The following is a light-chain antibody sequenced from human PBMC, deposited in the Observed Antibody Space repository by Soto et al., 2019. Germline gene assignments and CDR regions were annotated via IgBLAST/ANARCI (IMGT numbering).Light chain of an antibody. CDR1: KSISSS. CDR3: QQYHNWPPLT. V-gene: IGKV3-15*01. CDR2: SAS. Sequence: ERVMTQSPATLSVSPGERATLSCRASKSISSSLAWYQQKPGQAPRLLIYSASTRANGIPARFSGSGSGTEFTLTISSLQSEDFAVYYCQQYHNWPPLTFGGGTKVEIK. J-gene: IGKJ4*01.